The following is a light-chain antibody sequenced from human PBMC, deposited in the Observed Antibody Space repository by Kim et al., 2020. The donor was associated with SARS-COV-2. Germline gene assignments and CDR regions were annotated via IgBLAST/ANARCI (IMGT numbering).Light chain of an antibody. V-gene: IGLV1-47*01. CDR2: RNN. CDR3: AAWDDSLHVV. J-gene: IGLJ2*01. CDR1: SSNVGSNY. Sequence: PGRMVTISCSGSSSNVGSNYVYWYQQLPGTAPKLLIYRNNQRPSGVPDRFSGSKSGTSASLAISGLRSEDEADYYCAAWDDSLHVVFGGGTQLTVL.